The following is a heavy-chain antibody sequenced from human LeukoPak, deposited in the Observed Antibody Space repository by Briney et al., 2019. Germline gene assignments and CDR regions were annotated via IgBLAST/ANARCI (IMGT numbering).Heavy chain of an antibody. J-gene: IGHJ1*01. D-gene: IGHD4-11*01. V-gene: IGHV1-18*01. CDR1: GYTFTNYG. CDR2: ISAYNGYT. CDR3: ARDKAVTTELTQYFQH. Sequence: ASVKVSCKASGYTFTNYGVSWVRQAPGQGLEWMGWISAYNGYTNYAQKFQFRVTMTTDTSTSTAYMELKSLTSDDTAVYYCARDKAVTTELTQYFQHWGQGTLVTVSS.